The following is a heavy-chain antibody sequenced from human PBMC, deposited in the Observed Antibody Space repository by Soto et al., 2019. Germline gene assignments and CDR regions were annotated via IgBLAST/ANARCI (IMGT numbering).Heavy chain of an antibody. J-gene: IGHJ3*02. CDR1: GFTFSSYA. V-gene: IGHV3-23*01. Sequence: GGSLRLSCAASGFTFSSYAMSWVRQAPGKGLEWVSAISGSGGSTYYADSVKGRFTISRDNSKNTLYLQMNSLRAEDTAVYYCAKVVVVPAADIDAFDIWGQGTMVTVSS. CDR2: ISGSGGST. D-gene: IGHD2-2*01. CDR3: AKVVVVPAADIDAFDI.